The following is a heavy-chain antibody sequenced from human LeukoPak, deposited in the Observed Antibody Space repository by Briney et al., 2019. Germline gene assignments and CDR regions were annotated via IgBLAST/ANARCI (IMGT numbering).Heavy chain of an antibody. CDR1: GFTFSNYW. CDR3: ARGGDSSNWYPGYFDY. Sequence: AGSLRLSCAASGFTFSNYWMHWVRQAPGKGPVWVSRIKSDASSTRFADSVQGRFTISRDNGKNPLYLQMNSLSAEDTAVYYCARGGDSSNWYPGYFDYWGQGALVTVSS. CDR2: IKSDASST. J-gene: IGHJ4*02. D-gene: IGHD6-13*01. V-gene: IGHV3-74*01.